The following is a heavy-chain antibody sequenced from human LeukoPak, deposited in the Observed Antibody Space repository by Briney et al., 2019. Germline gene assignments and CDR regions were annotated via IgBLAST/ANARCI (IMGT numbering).Heavy chain of an antibody. D-gene: IGHD4/OR15-4a*01. V-gene: IGHV4-61*02. J-gene: IGHJ3*02. CDR1: GGSISSGSYY. CDR3: ARGTMGRRAFDI. CDR2: IYTSGTT. Sequence: SQTLSLTCTVSGGSISSGSYYWSWIRQPAGKELEWIGRIYTSGTTNYNPSLKSRVTISVDTSKNQFSLKLSSVTAADTAVYYCARGTMGRRAFDIWGQGTMVTVSS.